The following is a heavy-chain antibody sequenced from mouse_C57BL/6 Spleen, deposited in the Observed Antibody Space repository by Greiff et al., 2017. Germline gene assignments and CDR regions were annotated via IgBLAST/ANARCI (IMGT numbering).Heavy chain of an antibody. V-gene: IGHV1-64*01. D-gene: IGHD2-4*01. CDR2: IHPNSGST. CDR1: GYTFTSYW. Sequence: QVHVKQPGAELVKPGASVKLSCKASGYTFTSYWMHWVKQRPGQGLEWIGMIHPNSGSTNYNEKFKSKATLTVDKSSSTAYMQLSSLTSEDSAVYYCARRDYDVDYYAMDYWGQGTSVTVSS. J-gene: IGHJ4*01. CDR3: ARRDYDVDYYAMDY.